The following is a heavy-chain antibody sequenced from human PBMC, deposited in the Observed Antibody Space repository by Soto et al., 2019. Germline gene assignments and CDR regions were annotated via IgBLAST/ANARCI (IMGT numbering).Heavy chain of an antibody. CDR2: ISGSGVST. D-gene: IGHD2-21*02. J-gene: IGHJ4*02. Sequence: EVQLLESGGGLVQPGGSLRLSCAASGFTFSSYAMTWVRQAPGKGLEWVSGISGSGVSTYYADSVKGRFTISRDNSKNTLYRQMNSLRAEDTALYYCAKGSRANCYSNSVYWGQGTLVTVSS. V-gene: IGHV3-23*01. CDR1: GFTFSSYA. CDR3: AKGSRANCYSNSVY.